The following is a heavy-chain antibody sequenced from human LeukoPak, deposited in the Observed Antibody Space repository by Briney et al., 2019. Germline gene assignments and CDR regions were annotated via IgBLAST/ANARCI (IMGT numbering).Heavy chain of an antibody. CDR1: GYTFTGYY. V-gene: IGHV1-2*02. CDR2: INPNSGGT. D-gene: IGHD4-17*01. J-gene: IGHJ4*02. Sequence: ASVKVCCKASGYTFTGYYMHWVRQAPGQGLEWMGWINPNSGGTNYAQKFQGRVTMTRDTSISTAYMELSRLRSDDTAVYYCAVIPTVTTTGSNYWGQGTLVTVSS. CDR3: AVIPTVTTTGSNY.